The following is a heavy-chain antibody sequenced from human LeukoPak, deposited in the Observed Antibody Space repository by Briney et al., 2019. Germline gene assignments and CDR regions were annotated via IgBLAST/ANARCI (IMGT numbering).Heavy chain of an antibody. CDR1: GGSISSGSYY. V-gene: IGHV4-61*02. Sequence: SETLSLTCTVSGGSISSGSYYWSWIRQPAGKGLEWIGCIYTSGSTNYNPSLKSRVTISVDTSKNQFPLKLSSVTAADTAVYYCARLVPAAVYFDYWGQGTLVTVSS. J-gene: IGHJ4*02. D-gene: IGHD2-2*01. CDR3: ARLVPAAVYFDY. CDR2: IYTSGST.